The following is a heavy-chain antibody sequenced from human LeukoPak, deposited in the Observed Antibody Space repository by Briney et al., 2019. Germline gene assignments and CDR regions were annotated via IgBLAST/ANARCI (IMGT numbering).Heavy chain of an antibody. CDR1: GYTFTSYD. CDR2: RNPNSGNT. D-gene: IGHD3-16*01. V-gene: IGHV1-8*01. J-gene: IGHJ6*03. Sequence: GASVTVSCKASGYTFTSYDIYWVRQPPAQGLEWMGMRNPNSGNTGYAQKFQGSVTMTSNTSISTAYTELSSLRSEDTAVYYCARAPIWGGMVTYYYMDVWGKETTVTISS. CDR3: ARAPIWGGMVTYYYMDV.